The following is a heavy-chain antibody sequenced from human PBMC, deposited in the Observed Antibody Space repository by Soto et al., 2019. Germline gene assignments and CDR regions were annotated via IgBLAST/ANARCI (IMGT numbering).Heavy chain of an antibody. Sequence: SETLSLTCTVSGASIVSNGYYGSWFRKHRGKGLEWNGNIYYSGNTNYNPSLTSRVTMSVDTSKNHFSLKLSSVTAADTAVYYCARSYGVSTKPFDYWGQGTLVTVSS. V-gene: IGHV4-31*03. CDR1: GASIVSNGYY. CDR2: IYYSGNT. J-gene: IGHJ4*02. D-gene: IGHD4-17*01. CDR3: ARSYGVSTKPFDY.